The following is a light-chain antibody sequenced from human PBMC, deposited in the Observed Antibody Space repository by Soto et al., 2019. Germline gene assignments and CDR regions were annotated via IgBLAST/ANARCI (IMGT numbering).Light chain of an antibody. Sequence: LVLTHSPVTLSSSPGERATLYCRASQSLTNNYFAWYQQKPGRALRLLIDGASSRATGIPDRFSGSGSDTDFTLTISRLEPEDFAVYFCQQYGRSTRLSFGGGTKVDIK. J-gene: IGKJ4*01. CDR1: QSLTNNY. CDR2: GAS. CDR3: QQYGRSTRLS. V-gene: IGKV3-20*01.